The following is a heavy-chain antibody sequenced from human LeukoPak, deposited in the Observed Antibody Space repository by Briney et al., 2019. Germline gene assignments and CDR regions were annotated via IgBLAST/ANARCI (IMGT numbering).Heavy chain of an antibody. CDR1: GFTFSAYG. Sequence: GGSLRLSCAASGFTFSAYGMHWVRQAPGKGLEWVGFIRSKAYGGTTEYAASVIGRFTVSRDDYKSIADLQRNILKTEDTAVYYCSRGYYYGSGTPVWFDPWGQGTLVTVSS. CDR2: IRSKAYGGTT. V-gene: IGHV3-49*04. CDR3: SRGYYYGSGTPVWFDP. J-gene: IGHJ5*02. D-gene: IGHD3-10*01.